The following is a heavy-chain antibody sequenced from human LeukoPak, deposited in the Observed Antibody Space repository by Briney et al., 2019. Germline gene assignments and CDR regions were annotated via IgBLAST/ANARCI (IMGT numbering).Heavy chain of an antibody. V-gene: IGHV3-23*01. CDR1: GFTFSSYA. CDR2: ISGSGGST. J-gene: IGHJ4*02. CDR3: ARDPSITMVRGVLSYLFDY. D-gene: IGHD3-10*01. Sequence: PGGSLRLSCAASGFTFSSYAMSWVRQAPGKGLEWVSAISGSGGSTYYADSVKGRFTISRDNSKNTLYLQMNSLRAEDTAVYYCARDPSITMVRGVLSYLFDYWGQGTLVTVSS.